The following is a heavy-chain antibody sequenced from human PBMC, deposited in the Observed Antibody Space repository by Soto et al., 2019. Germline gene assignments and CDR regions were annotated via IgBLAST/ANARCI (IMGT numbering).Heavy chain of an antibody. V-gene: IGHV4-30-4*01. CDR1: GGSISSGDYY. Sequence: QVQLQESGPGLVNPSQTLSLTCTVSGGSISSGDYYWSLIRQPPGTGLEWIGYIYYSGSTYYNPSREIRITISVDTSKNQFSLKLSSVTAADTAVYYGAGADSRGYSYFDCWGQGSLVTVSS. J-gene: IGHJ4*02. D-gene: IGHD3-22*01. CDR3: AGADSRGYSYFDC. CDR2: IYYSGST.